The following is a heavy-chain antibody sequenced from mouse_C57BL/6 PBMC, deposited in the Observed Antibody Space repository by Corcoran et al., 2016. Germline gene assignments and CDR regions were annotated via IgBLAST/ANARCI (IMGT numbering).Heavy chain of an antibody. V-gene: IGHV14-3*01. D-gene: IGHD2-1*01. CDR1: GFNIKNTY. Sequence: EVQLQQSVAELVRPGASVKLSCTASGFNIKNTYMNWVKQRPEQGLEGIGRIDPANGNTKYAPKFQGKATITADTSSNTAYLQLSSLTSEDTAIYYCASSYFYYGNYGYAMDYWGQGTSVTVSS. CDR3: ASSYFYYGNYGYAMDY. J-gene: IGHJ4*01. CDR2: IDPANGNT.